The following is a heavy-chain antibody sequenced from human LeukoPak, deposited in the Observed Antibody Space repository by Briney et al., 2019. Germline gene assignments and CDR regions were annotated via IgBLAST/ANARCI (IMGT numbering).Heavy chain of an antibody. CDR1: GGSISSYY. CDR2: IYYSGST. CDR3: ARDRGSGSIFDY. J-gene: IGHJ4*02. Sequence: SETLSLTCTVSGGSISSYYWSWIRQPPGKGLEWIGYIYYSGSTNYNPSLKSRVTISVDTSKNQFSLKLSSVTAADTAVYYCARDRGSGSIFDYWGQGTLVTVSP. D-gene: IGHD3-10*01. V-gene: IGHV4-59*01.